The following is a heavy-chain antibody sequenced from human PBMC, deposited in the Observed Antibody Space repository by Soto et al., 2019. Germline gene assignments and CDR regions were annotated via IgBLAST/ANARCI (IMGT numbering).Heavy chain of an antibody. V-gene: IGHV4-61*01. D-gene: IGHD6-19*01. CDR3: SRAHRVAVVHHY. CDR1: GGSVSSGSYS. CDR2: IYYRGST. J-gene: IGHJ4*02. Sequence: QVQLQESGPGLVKPSETLSLACTVSGGSVSSGSYSWGWIRQPPGKGLEWIGDIYYRGSTNCNPSLKSRVTISVDTSKNQFALKLSSVTAADTAVYYCSRAHRVAVVHHYWGQGTLVTVSS.